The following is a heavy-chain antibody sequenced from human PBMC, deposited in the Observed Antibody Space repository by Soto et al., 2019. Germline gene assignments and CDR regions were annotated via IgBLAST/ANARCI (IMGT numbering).Heavy chain of an antibody. CDR1: GYSFTSYG. Sequence: QVQLVQSGAEVKKPGASVKVSCKASGYSFTSYGISWVRQAPGQGLEWMGWISAYNGNTKYAQKLQGRVTMTTDTSTGTANRELRSMRSDNTAGYYCARDLAVYLIDYGGQVTLVTVAA. CDR2: ISAYNGNT. J-gene: IGHJ4*02. D-gene: IGHD6-19*01. CDR3: ARDLAVYLIDY. V-gene: IGHV1-18*01.